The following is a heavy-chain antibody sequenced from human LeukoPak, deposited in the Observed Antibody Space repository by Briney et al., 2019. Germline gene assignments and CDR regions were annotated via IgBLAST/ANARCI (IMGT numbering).Heavy chain of an antibody. CDR2: IWYDGSNK. CDR3: ARAYYYDSSGCYY. J-gene: IGHJ4*02. CDR1: GFTFSSYG. D-gene: IGHD3-22*01. Sequence: GGSLRLSCAASGFTFSSYGMHWVRQAPGKGLEWVAVIWYDGSNKYYADSVKGRFTISRDNSKNTLYLQMNSLRAEDTAVYYCARAYYYDSSGCYYWGQGTLVTVSS. V-gene: IGHV3-33*01.